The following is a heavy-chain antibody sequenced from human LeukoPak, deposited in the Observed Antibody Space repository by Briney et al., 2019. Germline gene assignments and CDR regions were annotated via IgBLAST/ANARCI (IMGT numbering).Heavy chain of an antibody. CDR1: GGSISSHY. V-gene: IGHV4-34*01. CDR2: INHSGST. D-gene: IGHD5-12*01. Sequence: PSETLSLTCTVSGGSISSHYWSWIQQPPGKGLEWIGEINHSGSTNYNPSLKSRVTISVDTSKNQFSLKLSSVAAADTAVYYCARGREVATIHFDYWGQGTLVTVSS. CDR3: ARGREVATIHFDY. J-gene: IGHJ4*02.